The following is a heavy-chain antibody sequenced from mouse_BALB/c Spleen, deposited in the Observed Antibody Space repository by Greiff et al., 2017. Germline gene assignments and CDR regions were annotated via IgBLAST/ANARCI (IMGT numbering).Heavy chain of an antibody. V-gene: IGHV5-6*01. CDR3: ARQRLYYGTYYAMDY. J-gene: IGHJ4*01. CDR1: GFTFSSYG. D-gene: IGHD2-1*01. CDR2: ISSGGSYT. Sequence: EVKLMESGGDLVKPGGSLKLSCAASGFTFSSYGMSWVRQTPDKRLEWVATISSGGSYTYYPDSVKGRFTISRDNAKNTLYLQMSSLKSEDTAMYYCARQRLYYGTYYAMDYWGQGTSVTVSS.